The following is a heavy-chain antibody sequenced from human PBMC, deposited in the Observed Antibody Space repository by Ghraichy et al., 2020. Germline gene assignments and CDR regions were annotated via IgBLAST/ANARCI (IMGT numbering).Heavy chain of an antibody. J-gene: IGHJ3*01. D-gene: IGHD1-1*01. Sequence: GGSLRLSCAASGFMFSSYWVTWVRQAPGKGLEWVANVKPDGGEKNYVGSVKSRFTISRDNDKKSLYLQMNSLRAEDTAVYYCAKCRGTTWNDALDVWGQGTMVTVSS. CDR2: VKPDGGEK. CDR1: GFMFSSYW. V-gene: IGHV3-7*01. CDR3: AKCRGTTWNDALDV.